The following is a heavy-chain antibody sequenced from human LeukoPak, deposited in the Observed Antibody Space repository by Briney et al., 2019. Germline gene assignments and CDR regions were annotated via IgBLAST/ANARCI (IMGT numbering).Heavy chain of an antibody. V-gene: IGHV3-48*04. Sequence: PGGSLRLSCAASGFTFSSYSMNWVRQAPGKGLEWVSYISSGGSTIYYADSVKGRFTISRDNTKNSLYLQMNSLRAEDTAVYYCARPRSYGSGSSPFDYWGQGTLVTVSS. CDR2: ISSGGSTI. CDR3: ARPRSYGSGSSPFDY. CDR1: GFTFSSYS. J-gene: IGHJ4*02. D-gene: IGHD3-10*01.